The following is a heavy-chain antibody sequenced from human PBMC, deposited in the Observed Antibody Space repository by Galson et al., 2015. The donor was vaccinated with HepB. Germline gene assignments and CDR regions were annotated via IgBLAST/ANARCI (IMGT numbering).Heavy chain of an antibody. Sequence: PALVKPTQTLTLTCTFSEFSLSTSGVRVGWIRQPPGKALEWLALIYWNDDKRYSPSLESRLTITKDTSTNQVVLRMTNMDPVDTATYYCARMGGPKNGMDVWGQGTTVTVSS. D-gene: IGHD3-16*01. J-gene: IGHJ6*02. CDR1: EFSLSTSGVR. CDR3: ARMGGPKNGMDV. V-gene: IGHV2-5*01. CDR2: IYWNDDK.